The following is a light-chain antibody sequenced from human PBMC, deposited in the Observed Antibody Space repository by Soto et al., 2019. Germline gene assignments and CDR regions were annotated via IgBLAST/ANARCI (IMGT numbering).Light chain of an antibody. CDR1: QSVSSY. J-gene: IGKJ1*01. V-gene: IGKV3-11*01. Sequence: EIGLTQSPATLSLYPGERATLHCRASQSVSSYLAWYQQKPGQAPRLLIYDASNRATGIPARFSGSGSGTDFTLTISSLEPEDFAVYYCQQRSNWPWTFGQGTKVDIK. CDR2: DAS. CDR3: QQRSNWPWT.